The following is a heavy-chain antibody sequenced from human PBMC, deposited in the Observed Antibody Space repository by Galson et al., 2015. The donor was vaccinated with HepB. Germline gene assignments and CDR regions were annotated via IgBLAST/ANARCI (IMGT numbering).Heavy chain of an antibody. CDR1: GFTFSSYA. V-gene: IGHV3-30-3*01. J-gene: IGHJ6*03. Sequence: SLRLSCAASGFTFSSYAMHWVRQAPGKGLEWVAVISYDGSNKYYADSVKGRFTISRDNSKNTLYLQMNSLRAEDTAVYYCARPPFIAARRGEQSIQKYYIDVWGKGTTVTVSS. D-gene: IGHD6-6*01. CDR2: ISYDGSNK. CDR3: ARPPFIAARRGEQSIQKYYIDV.